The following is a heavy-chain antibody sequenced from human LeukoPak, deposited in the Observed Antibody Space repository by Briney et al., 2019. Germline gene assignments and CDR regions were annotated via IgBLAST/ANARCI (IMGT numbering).Heavy chain of an antibody. J-gene: IGHJ6*03. CDR2: INHSGST. CDR3: ARGYSSSWTYYYMDV. D-gene: IGHD6-13*01. V-gene: IGHV4-34*01. Sequence: KTSETLSLTCAVYGGSFSGYYWSWIRRPPGKGLEWIGEINHSGSTNYNPSLKSRVTISVDTSKNQFSLKLSSVTAADMAVYYCARGYSSSWTYYYMDVWGKGTTVTVSS. CDR1: GGSFSGYY.